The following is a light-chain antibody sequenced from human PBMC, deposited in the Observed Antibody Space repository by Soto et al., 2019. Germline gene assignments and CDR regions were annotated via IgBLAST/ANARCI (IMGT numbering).Light chain of an antibody. Sequence: QSALTQPASVSGSPGQSITISCTGTSSDVGGYNYVTWYQQHPDKAPKLMIYDVTFRPPGVSNRFSGAKSGNTASLTISGLQADDEADYYCSSYTSSSTVIFGGGTKVTVL. J-gene: IGLJ2*01. V-gene: IGLV2-14*01. CDR1: SSDVGGYNY. CDR3: SSYTSSSTVI. CDR2: DVT.